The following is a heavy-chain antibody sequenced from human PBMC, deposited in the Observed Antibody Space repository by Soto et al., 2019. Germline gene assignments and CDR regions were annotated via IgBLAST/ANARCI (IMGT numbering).Heavy chain of an antibody. CDR2: ISGSGGST. D-gene: IGHD3-22*01. CDR3: AKTYYYDSSGYDACDI. Sequence: GSLRLSCAASGFTFSSYAMSWVRQAPGKGLEWVSAISGSGGSTYYADSVKGRFTISRDNSKNTLYLQMNSLRAEDTAVYYCAKTYYYDSSGYDACDIWGQGTMGTVSS. V-gene: IGHV3-23*01. CDR1: GFTFSSYA. J-gene: IGHJ3*02.